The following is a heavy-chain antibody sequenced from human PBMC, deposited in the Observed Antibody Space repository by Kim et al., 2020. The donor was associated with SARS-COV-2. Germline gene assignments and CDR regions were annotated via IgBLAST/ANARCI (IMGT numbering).Heavy chain of an antibody. CDR1: RFTFSDYY. V-gene: IGHV3-11*01. CDR3: ARGDVAVAGVRSDDAFDI. D-gene: IGHD6-19*01. J-gene: IGHJ3*02. CDR2: ISSSGSTI. Sequence: GGSLRLSSAASRFTFSDYYMSWIRQAPGKGLEWVSYISSSGSTIYYADSVKGRFTISRDNAKNSLYLQMNSLRAEDTAVYYCARGDVAVAGVRSDDAFDIWGQGTMVTVSS.